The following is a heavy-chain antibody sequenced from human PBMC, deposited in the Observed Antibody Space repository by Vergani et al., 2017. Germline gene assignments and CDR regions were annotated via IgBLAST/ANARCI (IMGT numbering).Heavy chain of an antibody. V-gene: IGHV3-9*01. D-gene: IGHD2-2*01. CDR1: GITFWKFG. J-gene: IGHJ3*02. CDR3: AKEATPWDIVVVPAAPPVLSDAFDI. Sequence: EVDLVESGGGLAQPGGSLRLSCEASGITFWKFGMHWVRQGPGKGLEWVSGISWNSGAVDYADSVKGRFTISRDNAKNSLYLQMNSLRAEDTALYYCAKEATPWDIVVVPAAPPVLSDAFDIWGQGTMVTVSS. CDR2: ISWNSGAV.